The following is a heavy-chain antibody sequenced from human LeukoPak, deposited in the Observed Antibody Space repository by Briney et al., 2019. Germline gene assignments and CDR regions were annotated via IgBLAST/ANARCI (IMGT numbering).Heavy chain of an antibody. CDR2: VYSSGTT. J-gene: IGHJ4*02. V-gene: IGHV4-4*07. Sequence: SETLSLTCTVSGGSISSYYWSWIRQPAGKGLEWIGRVYSSGTTNYNPSLKTRVTMSVDTSRNQFSLDLISVTAADTAVYYCARWNDGNHHFDCWGQGTLVTVSA. CDR1: GGSISSYY. CDR3: ARWNDGNHHFDC. D-gene: IGHD1-1*01.